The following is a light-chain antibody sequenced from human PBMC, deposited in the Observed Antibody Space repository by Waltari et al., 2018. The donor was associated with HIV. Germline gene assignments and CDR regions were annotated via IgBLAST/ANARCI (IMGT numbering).Light chain of an antibody. V-gene: IGLV2-14*03. CDR1: SSDVGGYNY. Sequence: QSALTQPASVSGSPGQSITISCTGTSSDVGGYNYVSWYQPPPGKAPKRMSYAVSNRPSGVSKRFSGSKSGNTASLTISGLQAEDEADYYCSSYTSSRSYVFGTGTRVTV. J-gene: IGLJ1*01. CDR3: SSYTSSRSYV. CDR2: AVS.